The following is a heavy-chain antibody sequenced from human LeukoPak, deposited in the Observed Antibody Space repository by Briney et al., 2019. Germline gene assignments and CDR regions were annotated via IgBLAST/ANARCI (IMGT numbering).Heavy chain of an antibody. D-gene: IGHD5-18*01. J-gene: IGHJ3*02. V-gene: IGHV1-3*01. CDR3: ARGSSGGYSYGYDAAFDI. Sequence: ASVKVSCKASGYTFTSYAMHWVRQAPGQRLEWMGWINAGNGNTKYSQKFQGRVTITRDTSASTAYMELSSLRSEDTAVYYCARGSSGGYSYGYDAAFDIWGQGAMVTVSS. CDR1: GYTFTSYA. CDR2: INAGNGNT.